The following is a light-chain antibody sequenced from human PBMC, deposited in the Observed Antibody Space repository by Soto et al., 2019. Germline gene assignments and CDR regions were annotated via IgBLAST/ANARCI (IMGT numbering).Light chain of an antibody. Sequence: EIVLTQSPGTLSLSPGERATLSCRASQSVNSAYLAWYQQRPGQAPRLLIYGASTRATGIPARFSGSGSGTEFTLTISSLQSEDFAVYYCQQYGSSPITFGQGTRLEI. V-gene: IGKV3-20*01. CDR1: QSVNSAY. CDR2: GAS. CDR3: QQYGSSPIT. J-gene: IGKJ5*01.